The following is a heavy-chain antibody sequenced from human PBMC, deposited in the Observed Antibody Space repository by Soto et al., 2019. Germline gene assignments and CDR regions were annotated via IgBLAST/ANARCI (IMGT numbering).Heavy chain of an antibody. D-gene: IGHD3-22*01. Sequence: PGGSLRLSCAASGFTFTSYAMSWVRQAPGKGLEWVSTISGGGGSTYYADSVKGRFTISRDNSKNTLYLQMNSLRAEDTAVYYCAKDEGYYYDSWFYFDYWGQGTLVTV. J-gene: IGHJ4*02. CDR3: AKDEGYYYDSWFYFDY. CDR1: GFTFTSYA. CDR2: ISGGGGST. V-gene: IGHV3-23*01.